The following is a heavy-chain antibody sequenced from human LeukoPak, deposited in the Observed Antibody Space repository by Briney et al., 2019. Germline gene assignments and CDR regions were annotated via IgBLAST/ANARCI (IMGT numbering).Heavy chain of an antibody. V-gene: IGHV3-21*04. D-gene: IGHD3-22*01. Sequence: GGSLRLSCAASGFSFSSYSMNWVRQAPGKGLEWVSSISSSSSYIYYADSVKGRFTISRDNSKNTLYLQMNSLRAEDTAVYYCARGSSSGYYLYWYFDLWGRGTLVTVSS. J-gene: IGHJ2*01. CDR3: ARGSSSGYYLYWYFDL. CDR2: ISSSSSYI. CDR1: GFSFSSYS.